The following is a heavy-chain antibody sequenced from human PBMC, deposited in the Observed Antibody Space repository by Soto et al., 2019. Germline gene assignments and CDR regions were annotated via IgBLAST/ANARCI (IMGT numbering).Heavy chain of an antibody. CDR1: GFTFSSYA. CDR2: ISGSGGST. D-gene: IGHD2-15*01. Sequence: EVQLLESGGGLVQPGGSLRLSCAASGFTFSSYAMSWVRQAPGKGLEWVSAISGSGGSTYYADSVKGRFTISRDNSKNTLYLQMNSLRAEDTAVYYCADAALYCSGGSCYRWDAFDIWGQGTMVTVSS. CDR3: ADAALYCSGGSCYRWDAFDI. V-gene: IGHV3-23*01. J-gene: IGHJ3*02.